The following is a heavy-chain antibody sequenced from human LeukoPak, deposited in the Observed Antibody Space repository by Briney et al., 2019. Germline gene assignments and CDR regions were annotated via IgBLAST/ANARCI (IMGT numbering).Heavy chain of an antibody. CDR3: ARRVQYCSSTSCYTNWFDP. CDR1: GGYISSSSYY. Sequence: SETLSLTCTVSGGYISSSSYYWGWIRQPPGKGLEWIGSIYYSGSTYYNPSLKSRVTISVDTSKNQFSLKLSSVTAADTAVYYCARRVQYCSSTSCYTNWFDPWGQGTLVTVSS. J-gene: IGHJ5*02. V-gene: IGHV4-39*01. D-gene: IGHD2-2*02. CDR2: IYYSGST.